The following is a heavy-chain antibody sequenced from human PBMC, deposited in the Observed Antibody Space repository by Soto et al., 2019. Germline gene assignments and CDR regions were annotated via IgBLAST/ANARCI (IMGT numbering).Heavy chain of an antibody. CDR2: NSENT. J-gene: IGHJ5*02. Sequence: SETLSLTCTVSGGSISAFYWSWIRQPPGKGLEWVGCNSENTNYNPSLKSRVTISIDPSKNQFSLHLRSVTAADTAVYYCARVSLSSGYFNWLDPWGQGTLVTVSS. CDR1: GGSISAFY. V-gene: IGHV4-59*01. CDR3: ARVSLSSGYFNWLDP. D-gene: IGHD3-3*01.